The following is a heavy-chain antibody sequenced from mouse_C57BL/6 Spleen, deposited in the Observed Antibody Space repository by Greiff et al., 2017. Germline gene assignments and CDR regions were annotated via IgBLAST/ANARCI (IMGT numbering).Heavy chain of an antibody. V-gene: IGHV1-76*01. CDR2: IYPGSGNT. J-gene: IGHJ3*01. Sequence: QVQLKESGAELVRPGASVKLSCKASGYTFTDYYINWVKQRPGQGLEWIARIYPGSGNTYYNEKFKGKATLTAEKSSSTAYMQLSSLTSEDSAVYFCARWDDYDAWFAYWGQGTLVTVSA. CDR3: ARWDDYDAWFAY. CDR1: GYTFTDYY. D-gene: IGHD2-4*01.